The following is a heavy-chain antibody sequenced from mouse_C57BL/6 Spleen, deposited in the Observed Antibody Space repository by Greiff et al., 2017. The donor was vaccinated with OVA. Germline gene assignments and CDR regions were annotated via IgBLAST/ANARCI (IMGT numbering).Heavy chain of an antibody. CDR2: IYPGSGST. CDR1: GYTFTSYW. CDR3: ASFLTGTDYFDY. Sequence: QVQLQQPGAELVKPGASVKMSCKASGYTFTSYWITWVKQRPGQGLEWIGDIYPGSGSTNYNEKFKSKATLTVDTSSSTAYMQLSSLTSEDSAVYYCASFLTGTDYFDYWGQGTTLTVSS. J-gene: IGHJ2*01. V-gene: IGHV1-55*01. D-gene: IGHD4-1*01.